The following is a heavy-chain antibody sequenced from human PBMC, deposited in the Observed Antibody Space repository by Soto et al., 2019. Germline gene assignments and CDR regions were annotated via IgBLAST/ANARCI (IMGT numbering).Heavy chain of an antibody. Sequence: HPGGSLRLSCAASGFTFSSYWMSWVRQAPGKGLEWVANIKQDGSEKYYADSVKGRFTISRDNSKNTLYLQMNSLRAEDTAVYYCANQRRCSGGSCYSGPFDYWGQGTLVTVSS. J-gene: IGHJ4*02. V-gene: IGHV3-7*01. D-gene: IGHD2-15*01. CDR3: ANQRRCSGGSCYSGPFDY. CDR1: GFTFSSYW. CDR2: IKQDGSEK.